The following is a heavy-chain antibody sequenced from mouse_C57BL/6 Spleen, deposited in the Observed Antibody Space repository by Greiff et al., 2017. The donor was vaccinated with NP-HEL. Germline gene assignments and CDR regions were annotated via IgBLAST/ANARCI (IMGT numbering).Heavy chain of an antibody. D-gene: IGHD1-1*01. V-gene: IGHV5-4*01. J-gene: IGHJ2*01. CDR3: ARDRYYGSVDY. CDR1: GFTFSSYA. Sequence: EVKLVESGGGLVKPGGSLKLSCAASGFTFSSYAMSWVRQTPEKRLEWVATISDGGSYTYYPDNVKGRFTISRDNAKNNLYLQMSHLKSEDTAMYYCARDRYYGSVDYWGQGTTLTVSS. CDR2: ISDGGSYT.